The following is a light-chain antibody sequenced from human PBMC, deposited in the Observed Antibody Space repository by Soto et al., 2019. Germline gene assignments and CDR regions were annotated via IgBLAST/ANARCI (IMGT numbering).Light chain of an antibody. CDR2: GAS. CDR1: QNINNF. J-gene: IGKJ2*01. CDR3: QQSFNNPT. V-gene: IGKV1-39*01. Sequence: DIQMTQSPSSLSASVGDRVTITCRPSQNINNFLNWYQQKPGEAPNLLIYGASNLQSGVPSRFSGSGSGAHFTLTISTLQPEDFATCYCQQSFNNPTFGQGTKVDIK.